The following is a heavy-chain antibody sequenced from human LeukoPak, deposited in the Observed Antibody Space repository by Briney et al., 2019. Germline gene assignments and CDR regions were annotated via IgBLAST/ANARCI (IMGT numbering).Heavy chain of an antibody. Sequence: GGSLRLSCAASGFTFSSYGMHWVRQAPGKGLEWVAVIWYDGSNKYYADSVKGRFTISRDNSKNTLYLQMNSLRAEDTAVYYCARADINSPHYGMDVWGQGTTVTVSS. V-gene: IGHV3-33*01. CDR2: IWYDGSNK. CDR3: ARADINSPHYGMDV. CDR1: GFTFSSYG. J-gene: IGHJ6*02. D-gene: IGHD2-15*01.